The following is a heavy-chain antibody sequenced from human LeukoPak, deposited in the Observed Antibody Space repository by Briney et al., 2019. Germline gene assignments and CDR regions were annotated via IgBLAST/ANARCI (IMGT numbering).Heavy chain of an antibody. CDR1: GGSISSSSYY. J-gene: IGHJ4*02. V-gene: IGHV4-39*01. CDR2: IYYSGST. CDR3: ARHQPIAAAGTEFDY. D-gene: IGHD6-13*01. Sequence: PSETLSLTCAVSGGSISSSSYYWGWIRQPPGKGLEWIGSIYYSGSTYYNPSLKSRVTISVDTSKNQFSLKLSSVTAADTAVYYCARHQPIAAAGTEFDYWGQGTLVTVSS.